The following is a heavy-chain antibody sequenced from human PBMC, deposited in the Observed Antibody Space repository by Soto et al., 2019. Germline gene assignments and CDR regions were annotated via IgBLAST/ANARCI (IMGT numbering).Heavy chain of an antibody. CDR1: GYTFTSYG. CDR3: ARDVPGYSSGPFVYYYGMDV. V-gene: IGHV1-18*04. CDR2: ISAYNGNT. Sequence: QVQLVQSGAEVKKPGASVKVSCKASGYTFTSYGISWVRQAPGQGLEWMGWISAYNGNTNYAQKLQGRVTMTTDTSKSTAYMELRSLRSDDTAVYYCARDVPGYSSGPFVYYYGMDVWGQGTTVTVSS. J-gene: IGHJ6*02. D-gene: IGHD6-19*01.